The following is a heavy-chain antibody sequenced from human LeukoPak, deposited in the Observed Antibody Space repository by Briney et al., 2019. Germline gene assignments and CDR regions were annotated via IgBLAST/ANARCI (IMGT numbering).Heavy chain of an antibody. Sequence: VASVKVSCKASGGTFSSYAISWVRQAPGQGLEWMGGIIPIFGTANYAQKFQGRVTITTDESTSTAYMELSSLRSEDTAVYYCARVSGGPSGWHLQYFQHWGQGTLVTVSS. CDR1: GGTFSSYA. V-gene: IGHV1-69*05. D-gene: IGHD6-19*01. J-gene: IGHJ1*01. CDR3: ARVSGGPSGWHLQYFQH. CDR2: IIPIFGTA.